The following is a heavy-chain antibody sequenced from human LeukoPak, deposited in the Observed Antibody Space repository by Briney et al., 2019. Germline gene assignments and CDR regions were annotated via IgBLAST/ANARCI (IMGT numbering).Heavy chain of an antibody. Sequence: ASVKVSCKTSGYTFTGYYMHWVRQAPGQGLEWMGGFDPEDGETIYAQRFQGRVTITADESTTTAYMEVSSLRSEDTAVYYCARGEVPPHYFDSWGQGTLVTVSS. J-gene: IGHJ4*02. CDR3: ARGEVPPHYFDS. CDR2: FDPEDGET. V-gene: IGHV1-24*01. CDR1: GYTFTGYY.